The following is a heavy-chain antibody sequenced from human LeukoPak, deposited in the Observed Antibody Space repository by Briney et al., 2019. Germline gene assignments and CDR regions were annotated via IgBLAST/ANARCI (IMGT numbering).Heavy chain of an antibody. CDR1: GYTFTGYY. Sequence: ASVKVSCKASGYTFTGYYMHWVRQAPGQGREWMGWINPNSGGTNYAQKFQGRVTMTRDTSISTAYMELSRLRSDDTAVYYCARALFAQSAPDYWGQGTLVTVSS. V-gene: IGHV1-2*02. J-gene: IGHJ4*02. CDR3: ARALFAQSAPDY. D-gene: IGHD3-10*02. CDR2: INPNSGGT.